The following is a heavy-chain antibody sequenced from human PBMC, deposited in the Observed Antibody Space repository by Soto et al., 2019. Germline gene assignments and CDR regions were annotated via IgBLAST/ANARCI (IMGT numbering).Heavy chain of an antibody. CDR1: GGTFSSYA. CDR3: ARDPRGDWSGGSCYYYGMAV. J-gene: IGHJ6*02. D-gene: IGHD2-15*01. CDR2: IIPIFGTA. Sequence: GASVKVSCKASGGTFSSYAISWVRQAPGQGLEWMGGIIPIFGTANYAQKFQGRVTITADKSTSTAYMELSSLRSEDTAVYYCARDPRGDWSGGSCYYYGMAVWGQGTTVTVSS. V-gene: IGHV1-69*06.